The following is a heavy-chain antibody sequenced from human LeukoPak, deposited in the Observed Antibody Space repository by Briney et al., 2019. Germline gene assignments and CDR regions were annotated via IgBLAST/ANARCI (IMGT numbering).Heavy chain of an antibody. V-gene: IGHV3-74*01. D-gene: IGHD6-13*01. CDR2: INSDGSGT. J-gene: IGHJ3*01. CDR1: GLTFNEYW. CDR3: TSGYSASWLAFHV. Sequence: GGSLRLSCAASGLTFNEYWVHCVRQAPGKGLVWVSRINSDGSGTSYADSVKGRFTISRDNDKNARYLQLSGLRAEDTALYDCTSGYSASWLAFHVWGQGTMVTVSS.